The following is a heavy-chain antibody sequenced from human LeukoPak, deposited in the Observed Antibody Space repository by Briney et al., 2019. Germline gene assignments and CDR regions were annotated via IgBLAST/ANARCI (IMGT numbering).Heavy chain of an antibody. V-gene: IGHV4-34*01. J-gene: IGHJ4*02. CDR3: ARGSGSSGYSLDY. D-gene: IGHD3-22*01. CDR1: GGSFSGYY. CDR2: INHSGST. Sequence: SETLSLTCAVYGGSFSGYYWSWIRQPPGKGLEWIGEINHSGSTNYNPSLKSRVTISVDTSKNQFSLKLSSVTAADTAVHYCARGSGSSGYSLDYWGQGTLVTVSS.